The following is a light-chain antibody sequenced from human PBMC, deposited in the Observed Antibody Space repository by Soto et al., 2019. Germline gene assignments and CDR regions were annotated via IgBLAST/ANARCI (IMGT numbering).Light chain of an antibody. J-gene: IGLJ2*01. CDR3: ASWDDSLNGVV. Sequence: QSVLTQPPSVSAVPRQRVTISCSGTTSNIGNNAVNWYQQLPGKAPKLLIYYDDVLPSGVSDRFSGSKSGTSASLAISGLQFEDEGDYYCASWDDSLNGVVFGGGTKLTVL. CDR2: YDD. V-gene: IGLV1-36*01. CDR1: TSNIGNNA.